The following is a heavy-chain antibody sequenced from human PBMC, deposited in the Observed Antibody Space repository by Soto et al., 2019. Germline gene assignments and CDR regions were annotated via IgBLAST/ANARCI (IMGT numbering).Heavy chain of an antibody. CDR2: IYHSGST. J-gene: IGHJ5*01. CDR3: ARVQDSSSWFDY. Sequence: QVQLQESGPGLVKPSWTLSLTCAVSSGSISSNNWWSWVRQPPGKGLEWIGEIYHSGSTNYSPSLKSRVTISVDKSKNQFSLKLSSVTGADTAVYYCARVQDSSSWFDYWGQGTLVTVSS. V-gene: IGHV4-4*02. D-gene: IGHD6-13*01. CDR1: SGSISSNNW.